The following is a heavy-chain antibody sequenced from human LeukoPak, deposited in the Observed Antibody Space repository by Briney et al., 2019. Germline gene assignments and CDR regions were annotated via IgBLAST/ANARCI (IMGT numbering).Heavy chain of an antibody. CDR2: INPSGGTT. V-gene: IGHV1-46*01. CDR1: GYIFTSYS. J-gene: IGHJ3*02. D-gene: IGHD6-19*01. CDR3: ARDLGQWLAPNAFDI. Sequence: ASVKVSCKASGYIFTSYSMHWVRRAPGQGLEWMGIINPSGGTTNYAQKFQGRVTMTRDTSTSTVYMDLSSLRSEDTAVYYCARDLGQWLAPNAFDIWGQGTMVTVSS.